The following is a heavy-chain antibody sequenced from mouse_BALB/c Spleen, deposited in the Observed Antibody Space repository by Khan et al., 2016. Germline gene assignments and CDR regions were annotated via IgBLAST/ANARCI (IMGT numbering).Heavy chain of an antibody. CDR3: ARDLQFAY. J-gene: IGHJ3*01. CDR1: GFTFSSYG. V-gene: IGHV5-6-3*01. CDR2: INSNGGTT. Sequence: EVQLQESGGGLVQPGGSLKLSCAASGFTFSSYGMSWIRQIPDKRLELVAIINSNGGTTYYPDSVKGRFTISRDNAKNALYLQMSSLKSEDTAMYYCARDLQFAYWGQGTQVTVSA.